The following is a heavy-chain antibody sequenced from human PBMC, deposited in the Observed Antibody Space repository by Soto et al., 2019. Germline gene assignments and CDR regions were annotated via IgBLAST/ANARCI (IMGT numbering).Heavy chain of an antibody. V-gene: IGHV4-61*01. CDR1: DGSVSSGSYY. D-gene: IGHD6-13*01. J-gene: IGHJ3*02. Sequence: SETLSLTCTVSDGSVSSGSYYWNWIRQPPGKGLAWIGFIYYSGSTHYTPSLQSRVTISVDTSRNQFSLKLSSVTAADTAVYYCARHLWVGSSWYLGAFDIWGQGTMVTVSS. CDR2: IYYSGST. CDR3: ARHLWVGSSWYLGAFDI.